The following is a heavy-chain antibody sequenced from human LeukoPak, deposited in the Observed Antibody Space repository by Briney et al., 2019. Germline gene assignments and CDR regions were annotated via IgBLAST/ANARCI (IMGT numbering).Heavy chain of an antibody. CDR3: TTDYGSGSSTDY. CDR2: IKSKTDGGTT. CDR1: GFTFSNAW. D-gene: IGHD3-10*01. V-gene: IGHV3-15*01. J-gene: IGHJ4*02. Sequence: GGSLRLSCAASGFTFSNAWMSWVRQAPGKGLEWVGRIKSKTDGGTTDYAAPVKGRFTISRDDSKNTLYLQMNSLKTEDTAVYYCTTDYGSGSSTDYWGQGTLVTVSS.